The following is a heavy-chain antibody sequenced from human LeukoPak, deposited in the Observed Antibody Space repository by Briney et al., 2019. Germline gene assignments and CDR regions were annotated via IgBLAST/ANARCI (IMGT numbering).Heavy chain of an antibody. CDR1: GFTFSAYA. J-gene: IGHJ6*04. D-gene: IGHD3-10*02. CDR2: IGSDSKP. CDR3: ARDLQYYVAMDV. V-gene: IGHV3-23*01. Sequence: TGGALRLSCEASGFTFSAYAMTWVRQAPGKGLEWVSSIGSDSKPHYSESVKGRSAISRDNSKSMLCLQPNSLRAEDTALYFCARDLQYYVAMDVWGERTTVTVSS.